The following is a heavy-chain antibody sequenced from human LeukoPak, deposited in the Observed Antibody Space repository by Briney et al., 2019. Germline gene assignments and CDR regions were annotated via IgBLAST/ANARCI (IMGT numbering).Heavy chain of an antibody. Sequence: GGSLRLSCAASGFTFSSYWMSWVRQAPGKGLEWVANIKQDGSEKYYVDSVKGRFTISRDNAKNSLYLQMNSLRAEDTAVYYCARDRVGYSAYYFDYWGQGTLVTVSS. V-gene: IGHV3-7*01. CDR2: IKQDGSEK. CDR3: ARDRVGYSAYYFDY. CDR1: GFTFSSYW. J-gene: IGHJ4*02. D-gene: IGHD2-15*01.